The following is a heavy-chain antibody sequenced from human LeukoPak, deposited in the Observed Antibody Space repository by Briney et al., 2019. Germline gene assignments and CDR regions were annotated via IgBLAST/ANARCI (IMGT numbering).Heavy chain of an antibody. CDR1: GGTFSNYA. D-gene: IGHD3-9*01. CDR3: ARDRDYDVLTTYYFGAFDI. V-gene: IGHV1-69*06. J-gene: IGHJ3*02. Sequence: GASVKVSCKASGGTFSNYAINWVRQAPGQGLEWMGGIIPIFNTANYAQKFQGRVTITADKFTNTAYLDLNSLRSDDTAVYYCARDRDYDVLTTYYFGAFDIWGQGTTVTVSS. CDR2: IIPIFNTA.